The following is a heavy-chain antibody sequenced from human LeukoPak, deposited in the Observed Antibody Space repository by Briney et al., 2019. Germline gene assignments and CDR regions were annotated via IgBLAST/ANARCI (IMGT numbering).Heavy chain of an antibody. CDR3: ARDGGIEDWFDP. Sequence: PSETLSLTCTVSGGSISSYYRSWIRQPPGKGLEWIGYIYYSGSTNYNPSLKSRVTISVDTSKSQFSLKLSSVTAADTAVYYCARDGGIEDWFDPWGQGTLVTVSS. V-gene: IGHV4-59*01. CDR2: IYYSGST. CDR1: GGSISSYY. J-gene: IGHJ5*02. D-gene: IGHD1-26*01.